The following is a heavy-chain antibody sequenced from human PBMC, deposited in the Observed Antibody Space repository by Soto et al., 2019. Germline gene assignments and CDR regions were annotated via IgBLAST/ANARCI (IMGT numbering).Heavy chain of an antibody. J-gene: IGHJ4*02. V-gene: IGHV3-21*01. CDR2: ISSSSTYI. Sequence: EMQLVESGGGLVKPGGSLRLSCAASGFTFSSYSMNWVRQVPGKGLEWVSAISSSSTYIYYADSVQGRFTISRDNAKNSLYLQMNSLRAEHTALYYCVRDLPTMPGEALWGKGTLVTVSS. CDR1: GFTFSSYS. D-gene: IGHD2-2*01. CDR3: VRDLPTMPGEAL.